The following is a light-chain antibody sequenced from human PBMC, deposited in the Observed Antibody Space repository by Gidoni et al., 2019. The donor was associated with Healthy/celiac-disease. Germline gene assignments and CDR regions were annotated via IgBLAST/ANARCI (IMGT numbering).Light chain of an antibody. CDR1: QSISSY. CDR2: AAS. Sequence: DIQMTQSPSSLSASVGDRVTITCRASQSISSYLNWYQQKPGKAPKLLIYAASSLQSRVPSRFSGSGSGTDFTLTISSLQPEDFATYYCQQSYSTPYTCGQGTKLEIK. V-gene: IGKV1-39*01. J-gene: IGKJ2*01. CDR3: QQSYSTPYT.